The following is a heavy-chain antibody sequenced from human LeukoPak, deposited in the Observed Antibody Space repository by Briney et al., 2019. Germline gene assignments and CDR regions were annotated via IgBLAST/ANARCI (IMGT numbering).Heavy chain of an antibody. V-gene: IGHV4-34*01. Sequence: KPSETLSLTCAVYGGSFSGYYWSWIRQPPGKGLEWIGEINHSGSTNYNPSLKSRVTISVDTSKNQFSLQLNSVTPEDTAIYYCAILRTASSFDFWGQGTLVTVSS. J-gene: IGHJ4*02. CDR1: GGSFSGYY. D-gene: IGHD1-1*01. CDR3: AILRTASSFDF. CDR2: INHSGST.